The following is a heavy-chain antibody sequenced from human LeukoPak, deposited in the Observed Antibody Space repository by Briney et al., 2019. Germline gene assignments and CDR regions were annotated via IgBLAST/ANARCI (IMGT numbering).Heavy chain of an antibody. V-gene: IGHV3-33*01. CDR1: GFTFSNYD. D-gene: IGHD2-8*01. Sequence: GGSLRLSCAVSGFTFSNYDMHWVRQAPGKGLEWVAVIWYDGSNKYYADSVKGRFTISRDNSKNTLYLQMNTLRAEDTAVYYCARDPGGVVYFDYWGRELWSPSPQ. J-gene: IGHJ4*02. CDR3: ARDPGGVVYFDY. CDR2: IWYDGSNK.